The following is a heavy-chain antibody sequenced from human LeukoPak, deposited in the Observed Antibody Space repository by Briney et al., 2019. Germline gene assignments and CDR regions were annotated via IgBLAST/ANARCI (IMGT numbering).Heavy chain of an antibody. CDR1: GFTFSSYS. J-gene: IGHJ4*02. CDR2: ISSSSSTI. D-gene: IGHD6-13*01. CDR3: ARDGAAGIAAAPNY. V-gene: IGHV3-48*01. Sequence: GGSLRLSCAASGFTFSSYSMNWVRQAPGKGLEWVSYISSSSSTIYYADSVKGRFTISRDNAKNSLYLQMNSLRAEDTAVYYCARDGAAGIAAAPNYWGQGTLVTVPS.